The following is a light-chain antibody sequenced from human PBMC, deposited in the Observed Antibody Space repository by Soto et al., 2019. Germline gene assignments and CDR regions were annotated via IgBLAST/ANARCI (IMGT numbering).Light chain of an antibody. V-gene: IGKV4-1*01. CDR2: WAS. CDR1: RSVLYSSDNNNY. J-gene: IGKJ2*01. CDR3: QQYYSIPYT. Sequence: DIMMTQSPDSLPVSLGERASINCRSSRSVLYSSDNNNYLAWYQHKPGQPPKLLISWASTRESGVPDRFSGSGSGTDFILTISSLQAEDVAVYYCQQYYSIPYTFGQGTKLEIK.